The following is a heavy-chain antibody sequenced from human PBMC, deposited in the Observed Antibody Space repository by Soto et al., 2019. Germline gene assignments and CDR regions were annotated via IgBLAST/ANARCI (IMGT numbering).Heavy chain of an antibody. CDR3: TAYYDFWSGYRPYYYGMDV. D-gene: IGHD3-3*01. Sequence: GGSLRLSCTASGFTFGDYAMSWFRQAPGKGLEWVGFIRSKAYGGTTEYAASVKGRFTISRDDSKSIAYLQMNSLKTEDTAVYYCTAYYDFWSGYRPYYYGMDVWGQGTTVTVSS. CDR1: GFTFGDYA. V-gene: IGHV3-49*03. J-gene: IGHJ6*02. CDR2: IRSKAYGGTT.